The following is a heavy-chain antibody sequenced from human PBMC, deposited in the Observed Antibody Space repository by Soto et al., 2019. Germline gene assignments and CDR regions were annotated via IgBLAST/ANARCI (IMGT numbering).Heavy chain of an antibody. V-gene: IGHV3-48*01. Sequence: GGSLRLSCAASGFTFITYSMNWVRQAPGKGLEWVSYISSSSSTIHYADSVKGRFTISRDNAKNSLYLQMNSLRAEDTAIYYCARPPLNYDGSGYHFYYWGQGTLVTVSS. D-gene: IGHD3-22*01. CDR1: GFTFITYS. J-gene: IGHJ4*02. CDR2: ISSSSSTI. CDR3: ARPPLNYDGSGYHFYY.